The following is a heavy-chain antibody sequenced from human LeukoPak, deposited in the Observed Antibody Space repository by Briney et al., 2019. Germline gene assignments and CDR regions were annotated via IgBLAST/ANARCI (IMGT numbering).Heavy chain of an antibody. CDR1: GFILSGYG. J-gene: IGHJ1*01. CDR3: AKDRIVISFGDVSKH. Sequence: GGSLRLSCAASGFILSGYGMHWVRQAPGKGLEWVALISHDESTKHYADSVKGRFTISRDNSKNTLYLQMNNLRVEDTAVYYCAKDRIVISFGDVSKHWGQGTLVTVSS. D-gene: IGHD3-10*01. V-gene: IGHV3-30*18. CDR2: ISHDESTK.